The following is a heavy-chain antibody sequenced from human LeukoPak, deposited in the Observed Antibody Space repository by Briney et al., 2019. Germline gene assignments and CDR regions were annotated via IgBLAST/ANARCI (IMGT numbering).Heavy chain of an antibody. J-gene: IGHJ4*02. D-gene: IGHD6-19*01. CDR3: AKDARRTNGWYFFDY. Sequence: TGGSLRLSCAASGFAFSSLAMGWVRQAPGKGLEWVSVISDSGSITYYADSVKGRFTISRDNSKNTLFLQVNSLEAEDTAVYYCAKDARRTNGWYFFDYWGQGTLVTVSS. CDR1: GFAFSSLA. CDR2: ISDSGSIT. V-gene: IGHV3-23*01.